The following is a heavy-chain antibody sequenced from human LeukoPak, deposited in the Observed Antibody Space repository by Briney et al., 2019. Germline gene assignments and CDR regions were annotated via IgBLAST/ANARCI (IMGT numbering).Heavy chain of an antibody. Sequence: GGSLRLSCAASRFTFSSYSMNWVRQAPGKGLEWVSSISSSSSYIYYADSVKGRFTISRDNAKNSLYLQMNSLRAEDTAVYYCARDRTTMVRDYYYYMDVWGKGTTVTVSS. CDR1: RFTFSSYS. D-gene: IGHD3-10*01. CDR2: ISSSSSYI. J-gene: IGHJ6*03. V-gene: IGHV3-21*01. CDR3: ARDRTTMVRDYYYYMDV.